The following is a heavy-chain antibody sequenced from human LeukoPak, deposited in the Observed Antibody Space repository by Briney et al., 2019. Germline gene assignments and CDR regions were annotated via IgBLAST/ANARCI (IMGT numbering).Heavy chain of an antibody. CDR1: GGSISSSSYY. CDR2: IYYSGST. V-gene: IGHV4-39*07. D-gene: IGHD2-15*01. Sequence: SETLSLTCTVSGGSISSSSYYWGWIRQPPGKGLEWIGSIYYSGSTYYNPSLKSRVAISVDTSKNQFSLKLSSVTAADTAVYYCARDLVVVVAATILGAFDIWGQGTMVTVSS. CDR3: ARDLVVVVAATILGAFDI. J-gene: IGHJ3*02.